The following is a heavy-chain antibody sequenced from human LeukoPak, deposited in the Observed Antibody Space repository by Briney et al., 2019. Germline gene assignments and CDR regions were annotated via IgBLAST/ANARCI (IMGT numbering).Heavy chain of an antibody. CDR1: GFTFSSYA. J-gene: IGHJ4*02. Sequence: GSLRLSCAASGFTFSSYAMSWVRQAPGKGLEWVSTISGSGGSTYYADSVKGRFTISRDNSKNTLYLQMNSLRVEDTAVYHCAKGGGYGYFDYWGQGTLVTVSS. CDR2: ISGSGGST. V-gene: IGHV3-23*01. D-gene: IGHD5-18*01. CDR3: AKGGGYGYFDY.